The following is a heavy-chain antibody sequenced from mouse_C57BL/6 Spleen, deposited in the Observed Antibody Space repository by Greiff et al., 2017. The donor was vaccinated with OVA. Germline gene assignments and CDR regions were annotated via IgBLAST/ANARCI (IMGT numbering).Heavy chain of an antibody. CDR1: GYTFTSYW. V-gene: IGHV1-72*01. CDR2: IDPDSGGT. D-gene: IGHD1-1*01. CDR3: ARRVYGSSYDAMDY. J-gene: IGHJ4*01. Sequence: QVQLQQSGAELVKPGASVKLSCKASGYTFTSYWMHWVKQRPGQGLEWIGRIDPDSGGTKYNEKFKSKATLTVDKPSSTAYMQLSSLTSEDSAVYYCARRVYGSSYDAMDYWGQGTSVTVSS.